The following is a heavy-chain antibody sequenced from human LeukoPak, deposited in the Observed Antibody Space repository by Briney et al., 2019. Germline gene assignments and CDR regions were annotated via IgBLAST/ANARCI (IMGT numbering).Heavy chain of an antibody. J-gene: IGHJ6*03. CDR1: GFTFSDYY. CDR3: AKATSIAARFPFGYYYYMDV. Sequence: KPGGSLRLSCAASGFTFSDYYMSWIRQAPGKGLEWVSYISSSGSTIYYADSVKGRFTISRDNSKNTLYLQMNSLRAEDTAVYYCAKATSIAARFPFGYYYYMDVWGKGTTVTVSS. CDR2: ISSSGSTI. V-gene: IGHV3-11*01. D-gene: IGHD6-6*01.